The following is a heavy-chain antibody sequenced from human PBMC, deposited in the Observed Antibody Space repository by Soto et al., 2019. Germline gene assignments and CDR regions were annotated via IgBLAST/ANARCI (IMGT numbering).Heavy chain of an antibody. Sequence: PSETLSLTCTVSGGSVSSGSYYWSWIRQPPGKGLEWIGYIYYSGSTNYNPSLKSRVTISVDTSKNQFSLELSSVTAADTAKYFCAREGNLGRWLQPLDFWGQGTLVTVSS. V-gene: IGHV4-61*01. J-gene: IGHJ4*02. CDR1: GGSVSSGSYY. CDR3: AREGNLGRWLQPLDF. D-gene: IGHD5-12*01. CDR2: IYYSGST.